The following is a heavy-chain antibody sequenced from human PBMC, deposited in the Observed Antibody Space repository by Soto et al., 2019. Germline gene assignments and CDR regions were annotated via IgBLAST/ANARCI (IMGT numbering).Heavy chain of an antibody. CDR3: AKGNTWYNFNY. CDR1: GFTFSTHA. Sequence: QAGGSLRLSCAASGFTFSTHAMTWVRQAPGKGLEWVSSIDGSGQTTYCADSVKGRFTISRDNSKNTLYLQVNSLRAEDTATYFCAKGNTWYNFNYWGQGTLVTVSS. V-gene: IGHV3-23*01. J-gene: IGHJ4*02. CDR2: IDGSGQTT. D-gene: IGHD6-13*01.